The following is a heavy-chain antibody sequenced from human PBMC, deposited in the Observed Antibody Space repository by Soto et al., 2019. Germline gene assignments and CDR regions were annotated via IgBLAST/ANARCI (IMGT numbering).Heavy chain of an antibody. Sequence: ASVKVSCKASGYTFTSYGISWVRQAPGQGLEWMGWISAYNGNTNCAQKLQGRVTMTTDTSTSTAYMELRSLRSDDTAVYYRARVLGSGSYYYYYYMDVWGKGTTVTVSS. CDR2: ISAYNGNT. V-gene: IGHV1-18*01. CDR3: ARVLGSGSYYYYYYMDV. CDR1: GYTFTSYG. J-gene: IGHJ6*03. D-gene: IGHD3-10*01.